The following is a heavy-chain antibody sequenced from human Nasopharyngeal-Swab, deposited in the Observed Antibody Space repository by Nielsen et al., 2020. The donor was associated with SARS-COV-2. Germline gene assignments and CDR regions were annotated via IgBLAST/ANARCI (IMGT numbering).Heavy chain of an antibody. D-gene: IGHD2-8*01. Sequence: WIRQPPGKGLEWIGRMYSSGSTNYNPSLKSRVTISVDTSKNQFSLKLSSVTAADTAVYYCARGVYGRGTDYWGQGTLVTVSS. CDR2: MYSSGST. CDR3: ARGVYGRGTDY. V-gene: IGHV4-59*08. J-gene: IGHJ4*02.